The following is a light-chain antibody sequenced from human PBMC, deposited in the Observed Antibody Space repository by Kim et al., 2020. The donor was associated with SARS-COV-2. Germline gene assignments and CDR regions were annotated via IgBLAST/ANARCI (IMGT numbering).Light chain of an antibody. CDR1: KSVSNF. CDR2: DAS. J-gene: IGKJ2*01. Sequence: EIVLTQFPATLSLSPGETATLSCRASKSVSNFLAWYQQKPGQAPRLLIYDASNRAPGIPARFSGSGSGTDFTLTISSLEPEDFAVYYCQQRTNWPPFTFGQGTKLEIK. V-gene: IGKV3-11*01. CDR3: QQRTNWPPFT.